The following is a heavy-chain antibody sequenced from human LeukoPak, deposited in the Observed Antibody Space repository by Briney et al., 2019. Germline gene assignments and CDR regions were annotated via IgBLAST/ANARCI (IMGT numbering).Heavy chain of an antibody. V-gene: IGHV3-7*01. Sequence: GGSLRLSCAASGFAFSNYWMSWVRQPPGKGLEWVANIRNDGSEKYYVDSVKGRFTISRDNAKNSLYLQMNSLRAEDAAVYYCARGGYSYGTLDYWGQGTLVTVSS. CDR2: IRNDGSEK. J-gene: IGHJ4*02. CDR3: ARGGYSYGTLDY. D-gene: IGHD5-18*01. CDR1: GFAFSNYW.